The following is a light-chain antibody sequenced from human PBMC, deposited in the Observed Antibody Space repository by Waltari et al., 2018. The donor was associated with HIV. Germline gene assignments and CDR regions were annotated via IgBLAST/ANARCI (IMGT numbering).Light chain of an antibody. V-gene: IGKV2-28*01. CDR1: QCLLHSNGYNY. CDR3: MQAPQRT. Sequence: DIVMTQSPLSLPVTPGEPASISCRSSQCLLHSNGYNYLDWYVQKPGRSPQLLIYVGSTRAAGVTDRVSGSGSGTDFTLKISRVEAGDVGIYYCMQAPQRTFGQGTKVEIK. J-gene: IGKJ1*01. CDR2: VGS.